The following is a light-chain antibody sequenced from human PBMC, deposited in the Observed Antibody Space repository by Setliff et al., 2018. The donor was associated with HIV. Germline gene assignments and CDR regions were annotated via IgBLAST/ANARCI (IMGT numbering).Light chain of an antibody. CDR2: GVD. J-gene: IGLJ1*01. CDR1: ISNIGSNT. CDR3: AAWDGSLNAYR. Sequence: QSALTQPPSASGTPGRSITISCSGSISNIGSNTVNWYQQLPGTTPKLLMYGVDQRPSGVPDRFSASKSGTSASLAISGLQSEDEADYYCAAWDGSLNAYRFGTGTKVTVL. V-gene: IGLV1-44*01.